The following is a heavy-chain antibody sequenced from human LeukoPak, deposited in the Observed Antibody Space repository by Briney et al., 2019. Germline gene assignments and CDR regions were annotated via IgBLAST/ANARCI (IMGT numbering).Heavy chain of an antibody. CDR2: IWYDGSNK. CDR1: GFNFSSYG. J-gene: IGHJ6*03. D-gene: IGHD6-13*01. Sequence: GGSLRLSCAASGFNFSSYGMHWVRQAPGKGLEWVAVIWYDGSNKYYAVSVKGRFTISRDNSKNTLYLQMNSLRAEDTAVYYCAKGAAADYYYYMDVWGKGTTVTVSS. CDR3: AKGAAADYYYYMDV. V-gene: IGHV3-33*06.